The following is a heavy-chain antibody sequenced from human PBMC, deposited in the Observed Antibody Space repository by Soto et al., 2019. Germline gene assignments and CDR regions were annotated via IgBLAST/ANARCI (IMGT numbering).Heavy chain of an antibody. CDR1: GYTFTSYG. CDR3: ARDRTAASSWFYYGMDV. D-gene: IGHD6-6*01. J-gene: IGHJ6*02. Sequence: QVQLVQFGAEVKKPGASVKVSCKASGYTFTSYGISWVRQAPGQGLEWMGWISAYNGNTNYAQKLQGRVTMTTDTSTSTAYMELRSLRSDDTAVYYCARDRTAASSWFYYGMDVWGQGTTVTVSS. V-gene: IGHV1-18*01. CDR2: ISAYNGNT.